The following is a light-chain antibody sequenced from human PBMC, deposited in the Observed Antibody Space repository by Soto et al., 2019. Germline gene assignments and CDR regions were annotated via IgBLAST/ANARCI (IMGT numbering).Light chain of an antibody. Sequence: EIFLTQSPSTLSFSPGERAPLSCRVSQSVSSYLAWYQQKPGQAPRLLIYGASSRATGIPDRFSGSGSGTDFTLTISRLEPEDFAVYYCQQYGSSPPITLGQGTRLEI. J-gene: IGKJ5*01. CDR1: QSVSSY. CDR2: GAS. CDR3: QQYGSSPPIT. V-gene: IGKV3-20*01.